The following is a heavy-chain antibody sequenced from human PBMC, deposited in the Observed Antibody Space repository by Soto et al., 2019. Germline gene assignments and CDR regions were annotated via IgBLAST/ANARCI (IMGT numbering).Heavy chain of an antibody. Sequence: SETLSLTCDVSDYSINSNYYWLWIRQPPGKGLEWIGAIHHSGTTYYTPSLKSRVTISMDTSKNHFSLKLTSMTATDTAMYYCARGLYGGNFAYWGQGTPVTVSS. J-gene: IGHJ4*02. D-gene: IGHD2-15*01. CDR3: ARGLYGGNFAY. CDR2: IHHSGTT. V-gene: IGHV4-38-2*01. CDR1: DYSINSNYY.